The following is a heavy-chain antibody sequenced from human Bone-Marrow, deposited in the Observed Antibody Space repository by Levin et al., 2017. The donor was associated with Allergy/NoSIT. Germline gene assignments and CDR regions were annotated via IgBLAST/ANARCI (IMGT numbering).Heavy chain of an antibody. CDR3: ARAGWSYGFDV. Sequence: SSETLSLTCSVSGGSISSDDHYWSWVRQPPGKGLEWIGYIRHSGTTYYNPSLKRRLRISVDTSKSQFSLKVYSTTAADTAVYYCARAGWSYGFDVWGPGTTVTVSS. CDR1: GGSISSDDHY. J-gene: IGHJ6*02. V-gene: IGHV4-30-4*08. CDR2: IRHSGTT. D-gene: IGHD2-15*01.